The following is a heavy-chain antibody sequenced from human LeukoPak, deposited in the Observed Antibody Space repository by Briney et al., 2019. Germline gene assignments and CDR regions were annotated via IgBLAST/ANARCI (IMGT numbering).Heavy chain of an antibody. Sequence: GGSLRLSCAASGFTFSSYGMHWVRQAPGKGLEWVAFIRYDGSNKYYADSVKGRFTISRDNSKNTLYLQMNSLRAEDTAVYYCAKRLTVWFGEAHDYWGQGTLVTVSS. CDR3: AKRLTVWFGEAHDY. V-gene: IGHV3-30*02. J-gene: IGHJ4*02. CDR1: GFTFSSYG. CDR2: IRYDGSNK. D-gene: IGHD3-10*01.